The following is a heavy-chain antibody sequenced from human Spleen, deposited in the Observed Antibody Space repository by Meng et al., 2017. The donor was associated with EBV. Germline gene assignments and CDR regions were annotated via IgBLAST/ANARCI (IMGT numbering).Heavy chain of an antibody. CDR3: ARPFPSWQSPRLDPFGA. CDR1: CGSISIFYY. V-gene: IGHV4-39*01. D-gene: IGHD6-19*01. CDR2: VHYPGST. J-gene: IGHJ5*02. Sequence: QRRELGSVQVKPSETLFLTVLVSCGSISIFYYWGGIRQPPGRGLEWIVSVHYPGSTYYSPSLKSRVTVSVDTSKNQFSLRLTSVTAADTAVYYCARPFPSWQSPRLDPFGAWGQGTLVTVSS.